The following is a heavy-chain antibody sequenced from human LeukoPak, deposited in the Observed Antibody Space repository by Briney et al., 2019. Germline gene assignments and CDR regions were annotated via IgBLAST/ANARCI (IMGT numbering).Heavy chain of an antibody. CDR3: AKGVEFPSPFSY. D-gene: IGHD2-21*01. CDR2: IKSKTDGGTT. J-gene: IGHJ4*02. CDR1: GFTFSNAW. V-gene: IGHV3-15*01. Sequence: SGGSLRLSCAASGFTFSNAWMSWVRQAPGKGLEWVGRIKSKTDGGTTDYAAPVKGRFTISRDNAKNSLYLQMNSLRAEDTAVYYCAKGVEFPSPFSYWGQGTLVTVSS.